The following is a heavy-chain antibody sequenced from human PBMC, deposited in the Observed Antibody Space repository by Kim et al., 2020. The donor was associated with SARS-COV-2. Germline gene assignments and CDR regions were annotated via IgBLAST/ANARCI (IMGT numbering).Heavy chain of an antibody. V-gene: IGHV4-39*07. CDR3: ARKDIVVVVAQKGAFDI. CDR2: IYYSGST. J-gene: IGHJ3*02. D-gene: IGHD2-15*01. CDR1: GGSISSSSYY. Sequence: SETLSLTCTVSGGSISSSSYYWGWIRQPPGKGLEWIGSIYYSGSTYYNPSLKSRVTISVDTSKNQFSLKLSSVTAADTAVYYCARKDIVVVVAQKGAFDIWGQGTMVTVSS.